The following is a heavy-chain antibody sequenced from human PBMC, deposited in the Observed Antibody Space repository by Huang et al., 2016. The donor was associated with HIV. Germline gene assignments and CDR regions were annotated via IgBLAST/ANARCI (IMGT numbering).Heavy chain of an antibody. J-gene: IGHJ4*02. CDR3: AREGYCSGSSCYAPYFDY. CDR1: GGTFSSYA. CDR2: SIPIFGTA. Sequence: QVQLVQSGAEVKKPGSSVKVSCKASGGTFSSYAISWVRQAPGQGLEWMGGSIPIFGTANYAQKFQDRVTITADESTSTADMELSSLRSEDTAVYYCAREGYCSGSSCYAPYFDYWGQGTLVTVSS. V-gene: IGHV1-69*13. D-gene: IGHD2-15*01.